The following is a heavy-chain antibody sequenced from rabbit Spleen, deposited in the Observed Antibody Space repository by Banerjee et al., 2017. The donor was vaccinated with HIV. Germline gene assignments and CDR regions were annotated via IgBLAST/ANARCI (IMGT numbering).Heavy chain of an antibody. J-gene: IGHJ6*01. CDR2: IDSGSSGFP. V-gene: IGHV1S40*01. D-gene: IGHD8-1*01. CDR1: GVSFISNYY. CDR3: ARDSGSSFSSYGMDL. Sequence: QSLEESGGDLVKPGASLTLTCTASGVSFISNYYMCWVRQAPGKGLEWIACIDSGSSGFPYFAGWAKGRFTISKTSSTTVTLQMTSLTAADTATYFCARDSGSSFSSYGMDLWGPGTLVTVS.